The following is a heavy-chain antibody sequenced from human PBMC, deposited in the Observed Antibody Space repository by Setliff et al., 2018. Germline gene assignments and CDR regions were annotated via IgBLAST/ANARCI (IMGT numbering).Heavy chain of an antibody. V-gene: IGHV4-4*07. CDR1: GGSISSYY. CDR3: ARGRYCSSTSCYGGWFDP. CDR2: IYIGGST. D-gene: IGHD2-2*01. J-gene: IGHJ5*02. Sequence: SETLSLTCTVSGGSISSYYWSWIRQPVGKGLEWSGHIYIGGSTNYNPSLESRVTISVDTSKNQFSLKLSSVTAADTAVYYCARGRYCSSTSCYGGWFDPWGQGTLVTVSS.